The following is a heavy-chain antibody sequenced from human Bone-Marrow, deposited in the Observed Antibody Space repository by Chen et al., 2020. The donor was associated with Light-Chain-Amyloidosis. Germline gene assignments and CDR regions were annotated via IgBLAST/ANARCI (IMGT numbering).Heavy chain of an antibody. CDR2: INHSGNT. Sequence: QLHLQESGPGLVKPSETLSLSCSVSGGSMSSTDYNWGWIRQPPGKGLEWIAMINHSGNTYQNPSLKSRVTISVDTSKNQFSLKLGSVIAADTAVYYCARESTRGQVLGESSGYALWGRGTLVTVSS. D-gene: IGHD3-22*01. CDR3: ARESTRGQVLGESSGYAL. CDR1: GGSMSSTDYN. J-gene: IGHJ2*01. V-gene: IGHV4-39*07.